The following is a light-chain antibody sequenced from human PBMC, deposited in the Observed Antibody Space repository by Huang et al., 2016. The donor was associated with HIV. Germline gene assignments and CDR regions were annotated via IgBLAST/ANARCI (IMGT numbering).Light chain of an antibody. Sequence: DVVMTQSPLSLPVTLGQPASISCRSSQSLLHSDGNTYLIWLQQRPGHSPRRLIYKVSTRDSGVPDRYSGSGSGSDFTLRISRVEPEDVGVYYCMQGTHWPLTFGGGTKVEIK. CDR1: QSLLHSDGNTY. J-gene: IGKJ4*01. V-gene: IGKV2-30*02. CDR3: MQGTHWPLT. CDR2: KVS.